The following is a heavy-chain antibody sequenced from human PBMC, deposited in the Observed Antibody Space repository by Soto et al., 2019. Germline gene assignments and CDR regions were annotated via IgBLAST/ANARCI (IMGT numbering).Heavy chain of an antibody. CDR1: GFTFSSYA. D-gene: IGHD4-17*01. V-gene: IGHV3-30-3*01. J-gene: IGHJ6*02. CDR3: ARGRYGGNSLYYYYGMDV. CDR2: ISYDGSNK. Sequence: GGSLRLSCAASGFTFSSYAMHWVRQAPGKGLEWVAVISYDGSNKYYADSVKGRFTISRDNSKNTLYLQMNSLRAEDTAVYYCARGRYGGNSLYYYYGMDVWGQGTTVTVSS.